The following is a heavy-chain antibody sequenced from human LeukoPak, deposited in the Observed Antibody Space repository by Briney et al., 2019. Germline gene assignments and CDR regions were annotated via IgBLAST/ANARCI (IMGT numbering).Heavy chain of an antibody. D-gene: IGHD3-10*01. CDR2: IYPGDSDT. V-gene: IGHV5-51*01. J-gene: IGHJ6*02. CDR1: GYSFTSYW. CDR3: ARRFGFGELLGYGMDV. Sequence: GESLKISCKGSGYSFTSYWIGWVRQMPGKGLEWMGIIYPGDSDTRYSPPFQGQVTISADKSISTAYLQWSSLKASDTAMYYCARRFGFGELLGYGMDVWGQGTTVTVSS.